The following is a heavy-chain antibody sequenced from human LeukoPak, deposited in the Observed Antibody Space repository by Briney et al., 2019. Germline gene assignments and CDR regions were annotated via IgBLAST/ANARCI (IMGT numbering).Heavy chain of an antibody. CDR3: ASGSWYPVEY. CDR1: GGSISSGVHY. D-gene: IGHD6-13*01. J-gene: IGHJ4*02. V-gene: IGHV4-31*03. CDR2: IYYSGST. Sequence: SETLSLTCSVSGGSISSGVHYWSWIRHHPGKGLEWIGYIYYSGSTYCNPSLKRRVTISVDTSKNQFSLKLSSVTAADTAVYYCASGSWYPVEYWGQGTLVTVSS.